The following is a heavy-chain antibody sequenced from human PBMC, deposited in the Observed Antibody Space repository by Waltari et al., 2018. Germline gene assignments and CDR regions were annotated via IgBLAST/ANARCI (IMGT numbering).Heavy chain of an antibody. D-gene: IGHD5-18*01. CDR2: INIDGGYI. V-gene: IGHV3-74*01. CDR1: GFPFGASW. Sequence: EVQLVESGGGVVQPGGSLRLSCAASGFPFGASWMPWGRQVPGKGLEGISRINIDGGYISYADSVKGRFTISRDNAKNTVSLQLNSLRDDDTGVYYCARKGGRGYPYGPFYYDYWGQGTLVTVSS. J-gene: IGHJ4*02. CDR3: ARKGGRGYPYGPFYYDY.